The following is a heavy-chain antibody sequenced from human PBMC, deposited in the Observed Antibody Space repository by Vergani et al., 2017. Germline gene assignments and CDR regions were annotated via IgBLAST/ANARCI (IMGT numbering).Heavy chain of an antibody. J-gene: IGHJ4*02. Sequence: HLLESGGGLVQPGGSLRLSCEASGFPFSSYALTWVGQAPGKGLEWVSTISRSGFNTYYADSVKGRFTVSRDNSKNTLFLQMNSLRAGDTAVYYCAKDVLGDSSDLDSWGPGTLVTVSS. CDR2: ISRSGFNT. D-gene: IGHD3-22*01. V-gene: IGHV3-23*01. CDR3: AKDVLGDSSDLDS. CDR1: GFPFSSYA.